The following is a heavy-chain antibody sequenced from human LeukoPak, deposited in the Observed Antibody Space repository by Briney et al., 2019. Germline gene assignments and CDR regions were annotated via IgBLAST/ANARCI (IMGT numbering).Heavy chain of an antibody. CDR1: GFTFGGYA. CDR2: ISSRADSI. J-gene: IGHJ4*02. D-gene: IGHD1-26*01. CDR3: AKENIVGATGGFDY. Sequence: PGGSLRLSCAVSGFTFGGYAMSWVRQAPGKGLEWVSSISSRADSIYYADSVKGRFTISRDNSKDTLYLQMNSLRVEDTAVYYCAKENIVGATGGFDYWGQGTLVTVSS. V-gene: IGHV3-23*01.